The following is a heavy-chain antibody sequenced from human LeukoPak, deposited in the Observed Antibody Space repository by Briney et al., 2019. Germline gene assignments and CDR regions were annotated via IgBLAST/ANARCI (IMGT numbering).Heavy chain of an antibody. D-gene: IGHD5-24*01. CDR1: GYSFSSYW. V-gene: IGHV5-51*01. J-gene: IGHJ4*01. CDR3: ARASRDGYNQSFDH. CDR2: IYPGGSET. Sequence: GESLKISCKCLGYSFSSYWNAWVRQRPGKGLEWMGIIYPGGSETRYDPSFQGQVTISADSSTSTAYLQWSSLRASDTAMYYCARASRDGYNQSFDHWGQGTLVTVSS.